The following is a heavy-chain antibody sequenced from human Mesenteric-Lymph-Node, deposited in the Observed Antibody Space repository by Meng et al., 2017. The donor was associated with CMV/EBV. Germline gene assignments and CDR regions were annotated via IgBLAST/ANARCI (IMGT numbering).Heavy chain of an antibody. J-gene: IGHJ4*02. CDR3: AKDIAARPYYFDY. CDR2: ISWNSGSI. CDR1: GFTFDDYA. D-gene: IGHD6-6*01. Sequence: SLKISCAASGFTFDDYAMHWVRQAPGKGLEWVSGISWNSGSIGYADSVKGRFTFSRDNAKNSLYLQMNSLRAEDTALYYCAKDIAARPYYFDYWGQGTLVTVSS. V-gene: IGHV3-9*01.